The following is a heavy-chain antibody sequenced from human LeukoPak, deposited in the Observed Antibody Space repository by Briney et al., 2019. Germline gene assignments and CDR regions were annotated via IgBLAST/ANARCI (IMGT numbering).Heavy chain of an antibody. CDR2: INQDGSEK. D-gene: IGHD6-13*01. CDR1: GFTFTTYW. Sequence: GGSLRLSCAASGFTFTTYWMSWVRQAPGKGLEWVATINQDGSEKYYVDSVKGRFTISRDNAKNSLYLQMNSLRAEDTAVYYCARGVAAAGHYYYYYMDVWGKGTTVTVSS. V-gene: IGHV3-7*01. CDR3: ARGVAAAGHYYYYYMDV. J-gene: IGHJ6*03.